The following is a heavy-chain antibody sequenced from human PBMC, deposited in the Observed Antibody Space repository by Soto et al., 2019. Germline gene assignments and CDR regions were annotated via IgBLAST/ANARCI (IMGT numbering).Heavy chain of an antibody. CDR1: GFTFDDYA. CDR3: ARPSRLGLGFLEWLFFDY. J-gene: IGHJ4*02. V-gene: IGHV3-9*01. D-gene: IGHD3-3*01. CDR2: ISWNSGSI. Sequence: HPGGSLRLSCAASGFTFDDYAMHWVRQAPGKGLEWVSGISWNSGSIGYADSVKGRFTISRDNAKNSLYLQMNSLRAEDTAVYYCARPSRLGLGFLEWLFFDYWGQGTLVTVSS.